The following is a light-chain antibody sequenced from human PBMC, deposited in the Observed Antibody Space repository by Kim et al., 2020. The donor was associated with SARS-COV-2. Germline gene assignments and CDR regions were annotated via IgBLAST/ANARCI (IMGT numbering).Light chain of an antibody. Sequence: SSWLAWYQQKPGEAPILLIYGASSLQRGVPSRFSGSGSGTDFTLTISSLQPEDSAAYYCQQTDTFPLTFGGGTRVDIK. CDR3: QQTDTFPLT. CDR2: GAS. CDR1: SSW. J-gene: IGKJ4*01. V-gene: IGKV1-12*01.